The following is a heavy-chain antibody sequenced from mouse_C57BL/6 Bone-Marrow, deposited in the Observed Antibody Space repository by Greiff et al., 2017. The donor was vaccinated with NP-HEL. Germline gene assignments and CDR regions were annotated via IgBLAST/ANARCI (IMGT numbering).Heavy chain of an antibody. CDR2: IDPSDSYT. CDR3: ARPHYYGSDY. CDR1: GYTFTSYW. Sequence: QVQLQQPGAELVRPGTSVKLSCKASGYTFTSYWMHWVKQRPGQGLEWIGVIDPSDSYTNYNQKFKGKATLTVDTSSSTAYMRLSSLTSEDSAVYYCARPHYYGSDYWGQGTTLTVSS. J-gene: IGHJ2*01. D-gene: IGHD1-1*01. V-gene: IGHV1-59*01.